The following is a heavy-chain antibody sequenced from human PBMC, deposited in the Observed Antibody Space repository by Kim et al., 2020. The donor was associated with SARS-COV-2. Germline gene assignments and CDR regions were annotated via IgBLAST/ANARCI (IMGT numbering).Heavy chain of an antibody. J-gene: IGHJ3*01. CDR3: VRDRWGGAFDF. Sequence: GGSLRLSCATSGFTFSAYDMNWVRQAPGKGLEWLSFITKTSSTIYYADSVKGRFTISRDNAKNSRYLQMGSLTDEDTAVYFCVRDRWGGAFDFWGQGTLGTASS. CDR1: GFTFSAYD. CDR2: ITKTSSTI. V-gene: IGHV3-48*02. D-gene: IGHD3-16*01.